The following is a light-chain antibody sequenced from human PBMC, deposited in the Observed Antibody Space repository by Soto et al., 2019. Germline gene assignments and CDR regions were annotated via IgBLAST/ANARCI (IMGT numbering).Light chain of an antibody. J-gene: IGLJ2*01. CDR2: DVN. Sequence: QSALTQPPSASGSPGQSVTISCTGTSSDVGGYNYVSWYRQHPGKAPQLIIYDVNKRPSGVPDRFSGSKSGNTASLTVSGLQAEDEADYFCNSYGGTNTHVVFGGGTKVTVL. V-gene: IGLV2-8*01. CDR1: SSDVGGYNY. CDR3: NSYGGTNTHVV.